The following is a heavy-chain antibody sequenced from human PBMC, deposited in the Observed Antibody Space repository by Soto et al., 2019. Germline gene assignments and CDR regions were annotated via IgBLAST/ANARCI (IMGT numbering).Heavy chain of an antibody. J-gene: IGHJ4*02. V-gene: IGHV1-18*01. Sequence: VQLVQSGAEVKKPGASVKVSCKASGYTFSTSGISWVRQAPGQGLEWMGWISAYSGATYYPQKLQGRVTMTTDTSTGRAYMELRSLRSDDTAVYYCARDFRDIVAHPDYWGQGTLVTVSS. CDR1: GYTFSTSG. D-gene: IGHD5-12*01. CDR2: ISAYSGAT. CDR3: ARDFRDIVAHPDY.